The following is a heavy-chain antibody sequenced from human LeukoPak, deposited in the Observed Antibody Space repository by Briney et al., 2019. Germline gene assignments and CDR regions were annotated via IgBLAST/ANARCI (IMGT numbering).Heavy chain of an antibody. CDR2: ISYDGSNK. Sequence: GGSLRLSCTASRFTCSSYAMHRVRQATRKGLVCVTVISYDGSNKYYADSVNGRFTISRDNSKTTLYLQMNSLRAEDTAVYYCARAYSSLPYYYYYMDVWGKGTTVTVSS. CDR1: RFTCSSYA. V-gene: IGHV3-30*04. CDR3: ARAYSSLPYYYYYMDV. D-gene: IGHD6-13*01. J-gene: IGHJ6*03.